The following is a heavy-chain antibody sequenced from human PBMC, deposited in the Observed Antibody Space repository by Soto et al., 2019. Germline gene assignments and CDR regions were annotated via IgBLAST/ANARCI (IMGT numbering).Heavy chain of an antibody. Sequence: GGSLRLSCAASGFTFSSYAMSWVRQAPGKGLEWVSAMSDGGGSTYYADSVKGRFTISRDNSKNTLYLQMNSLRAEDTAVYSCANVGTPSGYDYYFDYWGQGTLVTVSS. V-gene: IGHV3-23*01. CDR3: ANVGTPSGYDYYFDY. CDR2: MSDGGGST. CDR1: GFTFSSYA. D-gene: IGHD5-12*01. J-gene: IGHJ4*02.